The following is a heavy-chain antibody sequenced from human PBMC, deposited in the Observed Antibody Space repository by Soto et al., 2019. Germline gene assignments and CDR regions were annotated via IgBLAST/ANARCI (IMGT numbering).Heavy chain of an antibody. D-gene: IGHD2-15*01. CDR1: GFTFSNAW. J-gene: IGHJ4*02. CDR2: IKTKTDGGTT. Sequence: SGGGLVKPGGSLRLSCAASGFTFSNAWMSWVRQAPGTGLEWVARIKTKTDGGTTDYAAPVKGRFTISRDDSKNTLYLQMNSLITEDTAVYYCTTIRWFTYYFDYWGQGTLVTVSS. CDR3: TTIRWFTYYFDY. V-gene: IGHV3-15*01.